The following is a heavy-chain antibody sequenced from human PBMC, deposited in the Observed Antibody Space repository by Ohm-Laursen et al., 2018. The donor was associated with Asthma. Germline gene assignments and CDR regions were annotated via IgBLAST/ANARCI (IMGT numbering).Heavy chain of an antibody. CDR1: GDSINSGNSY. V-gene: IGHV4-31*03. CDR2: IYYSGLT. D-gene: IGHD3-22*01. Sequence: SETLSLTCTVSGDSINSGNSYWSWIRQHPGKGLEWIGYIYYSGLTYSNPSLRSRVIISVDTSKNQFSLNLTSVTAADTAVYYCARGAFYYESTGYYFFDHWGQGALVTVSS. J-gene: IGHJ4*02. CDR3: ARGAFYYESTGYYFFDH.